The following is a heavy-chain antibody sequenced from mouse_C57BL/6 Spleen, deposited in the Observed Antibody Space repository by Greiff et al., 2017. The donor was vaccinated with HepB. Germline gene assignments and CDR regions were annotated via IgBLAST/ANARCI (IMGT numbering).Heavy chain of an antibody. V-gene: IGHV7-3*01. CDR1: GFTFTDYY. J-gene: IGHJ1*03. Sequence: EVMLVESGGGLVQPGGSLSLSCAASGFTFTDYYMSWVRQPPGKALEWLGFIRNKANGYTTEYSASVKGRFTISRDNSQSILYLQMNALRAEDSATYYCASSYGYFDVWGTGTTVTVSS. CDR3: ASSYGYFDV. CDR2: IRNKANGYTT.